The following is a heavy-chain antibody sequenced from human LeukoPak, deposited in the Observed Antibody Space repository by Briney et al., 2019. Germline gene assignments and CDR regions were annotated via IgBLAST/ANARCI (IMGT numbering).Heavy chain of an antibody. J-gene: IGHJ4*02. CDR2: INHSGST. Sequence: SETLSLTCAVYGGSFSGYYWSWIRQPPGKGLEWIGEINHSGSTNYNPSLKSRVTISLDTSKNQFSLKLSSVTAADTAVYYCARRGYSYENDYWGQGTLVTVSS. CDR3: ARRGYSYENDY. V-gene: IGHV4-34*01. CDR1: GGSFSGYY. D-gene: IGHD5-18*01.